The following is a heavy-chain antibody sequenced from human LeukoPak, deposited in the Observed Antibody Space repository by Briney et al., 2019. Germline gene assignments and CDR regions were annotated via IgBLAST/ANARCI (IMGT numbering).Heavy chain of an antibody. Sequence: PGGSLRLSCAASGFTFSSYDMHWARQAPGKGLEWVAVIWYDGSNKYYADSVKGRFTISRDNSKNTLYLQTNSLRAEDTAVYYCARVHGSSWHHYFDYWGQGTLVTVSS. CDR3: ARVHGSSWHHYFDY. V-gene: IGHV3-33*08. CDR2: IWYDGSNK. D-gene: IGHD6-13*01. CDR1: GFTFSSYD. J-gene: IGHJ4*02.